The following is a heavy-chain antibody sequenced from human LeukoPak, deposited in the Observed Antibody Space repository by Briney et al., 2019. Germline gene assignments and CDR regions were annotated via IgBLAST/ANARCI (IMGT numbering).Heavy chain of an antibody. Sequence: GGSLRLSCAASGFTFSSYWMHWVRQAPGKGLVWVSRINSDGSSTSYADSVKGRFTISRDNAKNTLYLQMNSLRAEDTAVYYCATHDSSGYGDYWGQGTLVAVSS. CDR3: ATHDSSGYGDY. D-gene: IGHD3-22*01. V-gene: IGHV3-74*01. J-gene: IGHJ4*02. CDR2: INSDGSST. CDR1: GFTFSSYW.